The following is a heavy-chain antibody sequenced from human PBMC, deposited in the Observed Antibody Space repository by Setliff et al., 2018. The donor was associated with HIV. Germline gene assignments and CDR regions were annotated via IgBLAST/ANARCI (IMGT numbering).Heavy chain of an antibody. V-gene: IGHV4-34*01. CDR3: AWARESSGSYL. J-gene: IGHJ4*02. D-gene: IGHD3-10*01. Sequence: PSETLSLTCAVYNGSFSNYYWTWIRQPPGKGLEWIGEINHSGSTNYNPSLKSRVTISVDTSKKQFSLNLRSVTAADTAVYYCAWARESSGSYLWGQGTLVTVSS. CDR1: NGSFSNYY. CDR2: INHSGST.